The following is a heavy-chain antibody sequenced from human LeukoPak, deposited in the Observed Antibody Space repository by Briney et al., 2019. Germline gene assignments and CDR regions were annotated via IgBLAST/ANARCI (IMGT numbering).Heavy chain of an antibody. Sequence: ASVKVSCKASGYTFTSYGISWVRQAPGQGLEWVGWISAYNGNTNYAQKLQGRVTMTTDTSTSTAYMELRSLRSDDTAVYYCARDRLGTVTPYNWFDPWGQGTLVTVSS. CDR3: ARDRLGTVTPYNWFDP. D-gene: IGHD4-11*01. CDR1: GYTFTSYG. V-gene: IGHV1-18*01. CDR2: ISAYNGNT. J-gene: IGHJ5*02.